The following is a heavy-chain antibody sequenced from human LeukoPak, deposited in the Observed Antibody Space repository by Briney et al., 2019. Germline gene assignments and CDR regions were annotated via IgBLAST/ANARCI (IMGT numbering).Heavy chain of an antibody. J-gene: IGHJ4*02. D-gene: IGHD3-3*01. V-gene: IGHV3-21*01. CDR2: ISDNSGAI. CDR1: GFTFSDYG. CDR3: ARTTYYDLPTPDY. Sequence: GGSLRLSCAASGFTFSDYGMIWVRQAPGKGLAWVSSISDNSGAIHYAESVKGRFTISRDNAKNSLYLQMNGLRAEDTAIYYCARTTYYDLPTPDYWGQGTLVTVSS.